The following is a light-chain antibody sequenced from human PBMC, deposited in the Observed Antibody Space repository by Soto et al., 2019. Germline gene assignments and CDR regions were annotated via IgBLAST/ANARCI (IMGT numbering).Light chain of an antibody. CDR2: DVD. V-gene: IGLV2-11*01. CDR3: CSYAGSYTFVV. J-gene: IGLJ2*01. CDR1: SSDVGGYNY. Sequence: QSALTQPRSVSGSPGQSVAISCTGTSSDVGGYNYVSWYQQHPGKVPKVMIYDVDKRPPGVPDRLSGSKSGNTASLTISGLQAEDEADYYCCSYAGSYTFVVFGGGTKVTVL.